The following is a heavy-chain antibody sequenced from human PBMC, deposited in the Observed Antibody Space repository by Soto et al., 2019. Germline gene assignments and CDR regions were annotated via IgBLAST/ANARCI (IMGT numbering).Heavy chain of an antibody. CDR2: IKKDGSET. Sequence: EVPLVESGGGLVQPGGSLRLSCAASGFTFTSHWMTWVRQAPGKGLEWVANIKKDGSETHYVDSVKGRSTISRDNAKNEVYLQMNSLRAEDTAMFYCVRNIGYCIHVGCQGDAYDIWGQGTMVTVSS. CDR3: VRNIGYCIHVGCQGDAYDI. CDR1: GFTFTSHW. D-gene: IGHD2-15*01. V-gene: IGHV3-7*04. J-gene: IGHJ3*02.